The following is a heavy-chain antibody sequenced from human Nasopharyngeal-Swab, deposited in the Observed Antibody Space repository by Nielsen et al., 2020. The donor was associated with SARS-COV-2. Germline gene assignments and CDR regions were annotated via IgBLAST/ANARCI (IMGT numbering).Heavy chain of an antibody. CDR1: GFTFSSYW. D-gene: IGHD2-8*01. V-gene: IGHV3-74*01. CDR3: AKRDCSNAVCRYYFDY. CDR2: ISTDGSST. J-gene: IGHJ4*02. Sequence: GGSLRLSCAASGFTFSSYWTHWVRQAPGKGLVWVSRISTDGSSTSYADSVKGRFTISRDNAKNTLYLQMNSLRAEDTAVYYCAKRDCSNAVCRYYFDYWGQGTLVTVSS.